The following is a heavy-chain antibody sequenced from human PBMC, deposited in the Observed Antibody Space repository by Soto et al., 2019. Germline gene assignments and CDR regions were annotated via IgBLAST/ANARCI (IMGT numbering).Heavy chain of an antibody. CDR3: ARYCGGDCYSDYYYGMDV. J-gene: IGHJ6*02. Sequence: QVQLQESGPGLVKPSQTLSLTCTVSGGSISSGGYYWSWIRQHPGKGLEWIGYIYYSGSTYYNPSRKSRVTISVDTSKHQFALKLSSVTAADTAVYYCARYCGGDCYSDYYYGMDVWGQGTTVTVSS. CDR2: IYYSGST. CDR1: GGSISSGGYY. V-gene: IGHV4-31*03. D-gene: IGHD2-21*02.